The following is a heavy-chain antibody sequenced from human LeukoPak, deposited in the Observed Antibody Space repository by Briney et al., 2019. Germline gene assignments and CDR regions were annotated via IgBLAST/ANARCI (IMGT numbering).Heavy chain of an antibody. Sequence: GGSLRLSCAASGFTFSSNYVSWVRQAPGKGLEWVSVIYSGGSAYYADSVKGRFTISRDNSKNTLYLQMNSLRAEDTAVYYCARARASMTIFGVVRSPFDPWGQGTLVTVSS. CDR3: ARARASMTIFGVVRSPFDP. CDR2: IYSGGSA. D-gene: IGHD3-3*01. CDR1: GFTFSSNY. V-gene: IGHV3-53*01. J-gene: IGHJ5*02.